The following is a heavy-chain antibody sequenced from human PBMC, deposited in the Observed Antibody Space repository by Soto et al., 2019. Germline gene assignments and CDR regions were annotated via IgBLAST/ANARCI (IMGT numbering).Heavy chain of an antibody. CDR3: ARGRYGDY. J-gene: IGHJ4*02. CDR1: GYTFTSYG. D-gene: IGHD1-1*01. CDR2: ISAHNGNT. V-gene: IGHV1-18*01. Sequence: QVHLVQSGAEVKKPGASVKVSCKGSGYTFTSYGITWVRQAPGQGLEWMGWISAHNGNTDYAQKLQGRGTVTRDTSTRTAYMELRGLRSADTAVYYCARGRYGDYWGQGALVTVSS.